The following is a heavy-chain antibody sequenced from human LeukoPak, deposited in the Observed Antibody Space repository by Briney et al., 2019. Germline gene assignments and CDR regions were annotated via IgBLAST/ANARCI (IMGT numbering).Heavy chain of an antibody. Sequence: PSETLSLTCAVYGGSFSGYYWSWIRQPPGKGLEWIGEINHSGSTNYNPSLKSRVTISVDTSKNQFSLKLSSVTAADTAVYYCARNDVVATIYWYFDLWGRGTLVTVSS. V-gene: IGHV4-34*01. J-gene: IGHJ2*01. D-gene: IGHD5-12*01. CDR1: GGSFSGYY. CDR2: INHSGST. CDR3: ARNDVVATIYWYFDL.